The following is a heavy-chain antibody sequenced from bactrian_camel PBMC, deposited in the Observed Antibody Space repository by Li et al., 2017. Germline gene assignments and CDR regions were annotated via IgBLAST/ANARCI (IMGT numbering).Heavy chain of an antibody. CDR3: AADRALDDDCYVGSLYTDFAY. Sequence: QLVESGGGSVQAGGSLRLSCVASGHIKRRYCMGWFRQAPGKEREGVAVVDSDGNTRYADSVQGRFTISKDNAKSTLYLQMNNLKPEDTAMYYCAADRALDDDCYVGSLYTDFAYWGQGTQVAV. CDR2: VDSDGNT. CDR1: GHIKRRYC. V-gene: IGHV3S53*01. J-gene: IGHJ6*01. D-gene: IGHD3*01.